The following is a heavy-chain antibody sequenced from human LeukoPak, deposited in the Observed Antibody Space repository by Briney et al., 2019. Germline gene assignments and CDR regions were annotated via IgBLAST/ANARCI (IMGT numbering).Heavy chain of an antibody. CDR1: GYIFSNYG. J-gene: IGHJ4*02. D-gene: IGHD1-7*01. V-gene: IGHV1-2*02. CDR3: ARIMELRKLDY. CDR2: INPNSGGT. Sequence: ASVKVSCKASGYIFSNYGISWVRQAPGQGLEWMGWINPNSGGTSYAQKFQGRVTMTRDTSISTAYMELSRLRSDDTAVYYCARIMELRKLDYWGQGTLVTVSS.